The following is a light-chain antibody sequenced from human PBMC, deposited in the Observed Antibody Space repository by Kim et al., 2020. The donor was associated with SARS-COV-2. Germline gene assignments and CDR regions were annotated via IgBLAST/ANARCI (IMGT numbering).Light chain of an antibody. CDR3: QQLNSYPPRYT. J-gene: IGKJ2*01. CDR1: QGISSY. Sequence: DIQLTQSPSFLSASVGDRVTITCRASQGISSYLAWYQQKPGKAPKLLIYAASTLQSGVPSRFSGSGSGREFTLTISSLQPEDFATYYCQQLNSYPPRYTFGQGTKLEI. V-gene: IGKV1-9*01. CDR2: AAS.